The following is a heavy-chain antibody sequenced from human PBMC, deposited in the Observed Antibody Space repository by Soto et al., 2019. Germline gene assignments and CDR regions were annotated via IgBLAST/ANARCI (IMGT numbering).Heavy chain of an antibody. CDR3: ATALLAAAGTGAFDI. CDR1: GFTFGSYS. Sequence: GGSLRLSCAASGFTFGSYSMNWVGQAPGKGLEWVSYISSSSSTIYYADSVKGRFTISRDNAKNSLYLQMNSLRDEDTAVYYCATALLAAAGTGAFDIWGQGTMVTVSS. D-gene: IGHD6-13*01. V-gene: IGHV3-48*02. CDR2: ISSSSSTI. J-gene: IGHJ3*02.